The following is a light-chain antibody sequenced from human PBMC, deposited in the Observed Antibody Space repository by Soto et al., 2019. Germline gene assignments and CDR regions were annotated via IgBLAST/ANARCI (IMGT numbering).Light chain of an antibody. J-gene: IGKJ5*01. CDR2: AAS. V-gene: IGKV1-8*01. CDR1: QGISSY. Sequence: AIRMTQSPSSFSASPGDRVTITCRASQGISSYLAWYQQKPGKAPKLLIYAASTLQSGVPSRFSGSESGTDFTLTISSLQPEDCAIYFCQQANSFPITFGQGTRLE. CDR3: QQANSFPIT.